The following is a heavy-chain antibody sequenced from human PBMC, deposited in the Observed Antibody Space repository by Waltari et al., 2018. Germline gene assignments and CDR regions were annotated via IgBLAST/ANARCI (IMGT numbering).Heavy chain of an antibody. J-gene: IGHJ4*02. CDR2: MSPNSGNT. V-gene: IGHV1-8*01. CDR3: AREGAVNFGFTR. Sequence: QVHLVQSGAEVRKPGASVKVSCKTSGYSFSTFDINWVRLVAGQGLEWMGWMSPNSGNTGYAKKFRGRVTMTRDTSLGTAYMELCSLRSDDTAVYYCAREGAVNFGFTRWGQGTLVTVSS. D-gene: IGHD3-10*01. CDR1: GYSFSTFD.